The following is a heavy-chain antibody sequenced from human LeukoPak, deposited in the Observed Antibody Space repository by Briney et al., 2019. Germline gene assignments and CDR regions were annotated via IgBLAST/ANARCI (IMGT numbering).Heavy chain of an antibody. CDR2: IILIFGTA. CDR3: ARARDSGRLDAFDI. V-gene: IGHV1-69*01. J-gene: IGHJ3*02. Sequence: GASVKVSCKASGGTFSSYAMSWVRQAPGQGLEWMGGIILIFGTANYAQKFQGRVTITADESTSTAYMELSSLRFEDTAVYYCARARDSGRLDAFDIWGQGAMVTVSS. CDR1: GGTFSSYA. D-gene: IGHD1-26*01.